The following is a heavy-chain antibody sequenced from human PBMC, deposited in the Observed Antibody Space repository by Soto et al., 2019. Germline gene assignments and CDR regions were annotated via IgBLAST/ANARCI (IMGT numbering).Heavy chain of an antibody. CDR1: GFSLSTTGVG. D-gene: IGHD4-17*01. J-gene: IGHJ4*02. CDR3: VSATPVTTGGDY. Sequence: QITLKESGPTLVKPTQTLTLTCTFSGFSLSTTGVGVGWIRQPPGKALDWLALIYWDDDKRYSPSLKSRLTITKETYKNQVVLTMTIMDLIDTAPYFCVSATPVTTGGDYWGQGTLVTVSS. V-gene: IGHV2-5*02. CDR2: IYWDDDK.